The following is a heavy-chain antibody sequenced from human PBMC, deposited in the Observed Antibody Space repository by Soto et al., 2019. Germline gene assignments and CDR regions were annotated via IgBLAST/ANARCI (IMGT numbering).Heavy chain of an antibody. D-gene: IGHD3-22*01. Sequence: PGGSLRLSCAASGFTFSSYTMHWVRQAPGKGLEWVAVISYDGSNKYYADSVKGRFTISRDNSKNTLYLQMNSLRAEDTAVYYCARGTYYYDSSGYAAGVYYYYYGMDVWGQGTTVTVSS. V-gene: IGHV3-30*04. CDR3: ARGTYYYDSSGYAAGVYYYYYGMDV. CDR1: GFTFSSYT. CDR2: ISYDGSNK. J-gene: IGHJ6*02.